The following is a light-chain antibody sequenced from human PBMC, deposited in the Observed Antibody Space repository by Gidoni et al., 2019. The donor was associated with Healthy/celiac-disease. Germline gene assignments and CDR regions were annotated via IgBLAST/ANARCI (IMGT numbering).Light chain of an antibody. CDR2: DAS. CDR3: QQRSNWHSIT. CDR1: QSVSSY. Sequence: DIVLTHSPATLSLSPGERATLSCRASQSVSSYLAWYQQKPGQAPRLLIYDASTRATGIPARFSGSGSGTEFTITISSIEPEDFAVYYCQQRSNWHSITFGQGTRLEIK. V-gene: IGKV3-11*01. J-gene: IGKJ5*01.